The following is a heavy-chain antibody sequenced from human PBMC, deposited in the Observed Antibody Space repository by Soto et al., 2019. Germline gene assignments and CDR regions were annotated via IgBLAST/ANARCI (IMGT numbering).Heavy chain of an antibody. J-gene: IGHJ4*02. CDR3: TRDPHALDF. CDR1: GFTLSTDS. V-gene: IGHV3-48*01. Sequence: GGALRLSCVASGFTLSTDSMNWVRQAPGKGLEWVSYITSSSSTKHYADSVKGRFTISRDNAKNSLYLQMNSLRAEDTAIYYCTRDPHALDFWGQGILVTVSS. CDR2: ITSSSSTK.